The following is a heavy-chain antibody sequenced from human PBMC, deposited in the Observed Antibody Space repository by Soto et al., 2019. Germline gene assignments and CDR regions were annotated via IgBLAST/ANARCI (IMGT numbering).Heavy chain of an antibody. D-gene: IGHD6-19*01. CDR1: GFTFSSYS. CDR3: AKASNARQWLPKGDWYFDL. Sequence: EVQLVESGGGLVKPGGSLRLSCAASGFTFSSYSMNWVRQAPGKGLEWVSSISSSSSYIYYADSVKGRFTISRDNAKNSLYLQMNSLRAEDTAVYYCAKASNARQWLPKGDWYFDLWGRGTLVTVSS. V-gene: IGHV3-21*01. J-gene: IGHJ2*01. CDR2: ISSSSSYI.